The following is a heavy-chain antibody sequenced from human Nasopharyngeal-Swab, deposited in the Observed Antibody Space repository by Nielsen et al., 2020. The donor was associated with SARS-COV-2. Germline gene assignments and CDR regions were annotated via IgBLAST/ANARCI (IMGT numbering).Heavy chain of an antibody. J-gene: IGHJ5*02. V-gene: IGHV3-48*03. Sequence: GGSRLSFAASGFTFYNYEMNWVRQAPGKGLEWVSYISTSGTTIHYADSVRGRFTISRDNDKKSLYLQMNSLRAEDTAVYYCARASRGWSWGQGTLVTVSS. CDR3: ARASRGWS. CDR2: ISTSGTTI. CDR1: GFTFYNYE. D-gene: IGHD6-19*01.